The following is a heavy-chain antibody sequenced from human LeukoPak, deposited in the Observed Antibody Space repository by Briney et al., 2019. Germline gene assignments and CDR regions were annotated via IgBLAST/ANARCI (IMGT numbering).Heavy chain of an antibody. CDR2: IIPIFVTA. CDR1: GGTFSSYA. D-gene: IGHD6-19*01. V-gene: IGHV1-69*05. J-gene: IGHJ4*02. CDR3: AREEIAVAGYVDY. Sequence: SVKVSCKASGGTFSSYAISWVRQAPGQGLEWMGRIIPIFVTANYAQKFQGRVTITTDESTSTAYMELSSLRSEDTAVYYCAREEIAVAGYVDYWGQGTLVTVSS.